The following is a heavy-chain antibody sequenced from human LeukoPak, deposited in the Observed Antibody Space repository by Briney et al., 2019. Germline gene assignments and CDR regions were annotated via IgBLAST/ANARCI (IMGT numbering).Heavy chain of an antibody. V-gene: IGHV3-30*18. D-gene: IGHD3-22*01. J-gene: IGHJ6*03. CDR3: AKDFYYYDSSGYYPHYYYYYMDV. CDR2: ISYDGSDK. CDR1: GFTFSRYG. Sequence: GGSLRLSCAASGFTFSRYGMHWIRQAPGKGLEWVAVISYDGSDKYYADSVKGRFTISRDNSKNTLYLQMNSLRAEDTAVYYCAKDFYYYDSSGYYPHYYYYYMDVWGKGTTVTVSS.